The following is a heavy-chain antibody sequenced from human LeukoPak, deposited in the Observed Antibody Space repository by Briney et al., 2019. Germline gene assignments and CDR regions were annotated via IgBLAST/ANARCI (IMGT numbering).Heavy chain of an antibody. CDR3: ARDLVTVTKGFDI. CDR1: GDSFSSHY. CDR2: ISYRGST. V-gene: IGHV4-59*11. Sequence: SETLSLTCTVSGDSFSSHYWTWIRQPPGKGLEWIGYISYRGSTNYNPSLKSRVTISIDTSKNQFSLRLSSVTAADTAVYYCARDLVTVTKGFDIWGQGTMVSVSS. D-gene: IGHD4-17*01. J-gene: IGHJ3*02.